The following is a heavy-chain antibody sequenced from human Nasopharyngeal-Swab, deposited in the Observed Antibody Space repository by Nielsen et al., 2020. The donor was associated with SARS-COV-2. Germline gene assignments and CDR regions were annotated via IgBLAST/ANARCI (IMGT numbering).Heavy chain of an antibody. CDR3: ARDSYYYDSSGMGPCAFDI. Sequence: GESLKISCAASGFTFSSYSMNWVRQAPGKGLEWVSSISSSSSYIYYADSVKGRFIISRDNAKNSLYLQMNSLRAEDTAVYYCARDSYYYDSSGMGPCAFDIWGQGTMVTVSS. J-gene: IGHJ3*02. D-gene: IGHD3-22*01. V-gene: IGHV3-21*01. CDR1: GFTFSSYS. CDR2: ISSSSSYI.